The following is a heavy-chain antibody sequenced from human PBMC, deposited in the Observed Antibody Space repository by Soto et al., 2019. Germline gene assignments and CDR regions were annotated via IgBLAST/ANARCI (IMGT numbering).Heavy chain of an antibody. CDR1: GGSFSGYY. CDR3: ARVDIVTTNWFDP. Sequence: SETLSLTCAVYGGSFSGYYWSWIRQPPGKGLEWIGEINHRGYTTYNPSLKSRVTISVDTSKNQFSLKLSSVTAADTAVYYCARVDIVTTNWFDPWGQGTPVSVSS. J-gene: IGHJ5*02. D-gene: IGHD5-12*01. V-gene: IGHV4-34*01. CDR2: INHRGYT.